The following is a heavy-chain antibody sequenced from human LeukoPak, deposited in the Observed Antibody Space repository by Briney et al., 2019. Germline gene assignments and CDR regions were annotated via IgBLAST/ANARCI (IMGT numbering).Heavy chain of an antibody. CDR3: ARVRAVAGFLIDN. Sequence: SETLSLTCTVSGGSISSYYWSWIRQPPGKGLEWIGYIYYSGSTNYNPSLKSRVTISVDTSKNQFSLKLSSVTAADTAVYYCARVRAVAGFLIDNWGQGTLVTVSS. CDR1: GGSISSYY. CDR2: IYYSGST. D-gene: IGHD6-19*01. V-gene: IGHV4-59*01. J-gene: IGHJ4*02.